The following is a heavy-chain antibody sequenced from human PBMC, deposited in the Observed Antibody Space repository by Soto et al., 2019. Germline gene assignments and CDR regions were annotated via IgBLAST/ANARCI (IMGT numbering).Heavy chain of an antibody. D-gene: IGHD3-3*01. Sequence: ASVKVSCKASGYTFTGYYMHWVRQAPGQGLEWMGWISAYNGNTNYAQKLQGRVTMTTDTSTSTAYMELRSLRSDDTAVYYCARSHYDFWSGYYCSYWGQGTLVTVSS. CDR1: GYTFTGYY. J-gene: IGHJ4*02. CDR3: ARSHYDFWSGYYCSY. CDR2: ISAYNGNT. V-gene: IGHV1-18*04.